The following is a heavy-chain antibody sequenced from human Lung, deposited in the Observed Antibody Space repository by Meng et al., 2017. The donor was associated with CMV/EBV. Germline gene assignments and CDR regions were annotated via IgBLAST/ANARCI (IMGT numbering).Heavy chain of an antibody. J-gene: IGHJ6*02. D-gene: IGHD2-15*01. CDR1: GFTFSSYE. CDR3: ARSSGWLTPGGYGMDV. Sequence: GGSLRLXCAASGFTFSSYEMNWVRQAPGKGLEWVAYISTSGTTIYYADSARGRFTISRDNAKNSLFLQMNSLRAEDTAVYYCARSSGWLTPGGYGMDVWGQGTTVTVSS. V-gene: IGHV3-48*03. CDR2: ISTSGTTI.